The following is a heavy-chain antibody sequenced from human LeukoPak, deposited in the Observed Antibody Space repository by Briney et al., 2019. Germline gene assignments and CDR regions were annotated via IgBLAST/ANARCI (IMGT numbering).Heavy chain of an antibody. CDR1: GGSISSYY. CDR2: IYYSGST. J-gene: IGHJ6*03. V-gene: IGHV4-39*01. D-gene: IGHD2-15*01. Sequence: SETLSLTCTVSGGSISSYYWGWIRQPPGKGLEWIGSIYYSGSTYYNPSLKSRVTISVDTSKNQFSLKLSSVTAADTAVYYCARRLQDYYMDVWGKGTTVTVSS. CDR3: ARRLQDYYMDV.